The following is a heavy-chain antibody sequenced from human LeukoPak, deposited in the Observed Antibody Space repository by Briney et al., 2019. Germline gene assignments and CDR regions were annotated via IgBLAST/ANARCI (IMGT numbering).Heavy chain of an antibody. V-gene: IGHV4-39*01. D-gene: IGHD2-21*02. CDR1: GGSLSSSSYY. CDR3: AKTAHIVVVTAIQGWFDP. CDR2: IYYSGSP. Sequence: PSETLSLTCTVSGGSLSSSSYYWGWLRQPPGKGLEWIGSIYYSGSPYYTPSLKIRLTISVDTSKNQFSLKLSSVTAADTAVYYCAKTAHIVVVTAIQGWFDPWGQGTLVTVSS. J-gene: IGHJ5*02.